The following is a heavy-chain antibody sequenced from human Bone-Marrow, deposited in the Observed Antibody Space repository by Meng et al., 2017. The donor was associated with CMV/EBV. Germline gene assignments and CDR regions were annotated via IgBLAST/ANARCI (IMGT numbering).Heavy chain of an antibody. CDR1: GGSISSYY. CDR3: ARGYCSSTSCYNYYYYYGMDV. Sequence: SETLSLTCTVSGGSISSYYWSWIRQPPGKGLEWIGYIYYSGSTNYNPSLKSRVTISVDTSKNQFSLKLSSVTAADTAVYYCARGYCSSTSCYNYYYYYGMDVWGQGTTVTVSS. J-gene: IGHJ6*02. D-gene: IGHD2-2*01. V-gene: IGHV4-59*01. CDR2: IYYSGST.